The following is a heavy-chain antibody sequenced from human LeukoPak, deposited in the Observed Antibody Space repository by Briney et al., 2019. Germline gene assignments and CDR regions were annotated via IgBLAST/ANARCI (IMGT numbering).Heavy chain of an antibody. J-gene: IGHJ4*02. CDR2: IYTSGST. V-gene: IGHV4-61*09. CDR3: ARDYARFQLSSFDY. D-gene: IGHD3-16*01. Sequence: PSETLSLTCTVSGGSISSGFYYWSWIRQPAGKGLEWIGHIYTSGSTNYNPSLKSRVTISVDTSKNQFSLKLSSVTAADTAVYYCARDYARFQLSSFDYWGQGTLVTVSS. CDR1: GGSISSGFYY.